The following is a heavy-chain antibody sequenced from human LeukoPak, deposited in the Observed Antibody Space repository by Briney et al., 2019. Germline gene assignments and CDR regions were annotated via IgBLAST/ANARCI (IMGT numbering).Heavy chain of an antibody. CDR1: GFTFSTYL. CDR3: ASLGTLVP. D-gene: IGHD3-9*01. Sequence: GGSLRLSCAASGFTFSTYLMHWVRQAPGKGLVWVSRINTDGSITSYADSVKGRFTISRDNAKNTLYLQMNSLRDEDTAVYYCASLGTLVPWGQGTLVTVSS. J-gene: IGHJ5*02. CDR2: INTDGSIT. V-gene: IGHV3-74*01.